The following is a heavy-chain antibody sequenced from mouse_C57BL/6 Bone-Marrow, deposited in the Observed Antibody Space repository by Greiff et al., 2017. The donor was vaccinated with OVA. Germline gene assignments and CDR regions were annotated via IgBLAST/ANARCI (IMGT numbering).Heavy chain of an antibody. CDR1: GFTFSDFY. V-gene: IGHV7-1*01. CDR2: SRNKANDYTT. J-gene: IGHJ3*01. Sequence: EVKLVESGGGLVQSGRSLRLSCATSGFTFSDFYMEWVRQAPGKGLEWIAASRNKANDYTTEYSASVKGRFIVSRDTSQSILYLQMNALRAEDTAIYYCARDSNYDWFAYWGQGTLVTVSA. CDR3: ARDSNYDWFAY. D-gene: IGHD2-5*01.